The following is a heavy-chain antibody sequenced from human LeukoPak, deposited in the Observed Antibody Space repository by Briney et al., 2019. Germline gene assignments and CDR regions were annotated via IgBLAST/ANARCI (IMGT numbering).Heavy chain of an antibody. D-gene: IGHD5-12*01. CDR3: VYSGYDWTYYFDW. V-gene: IGHV3-74*01. CDR1: GFTFSSFW. Sequence: PGGSLRLSCAASGFTFSSFWMHWVRQAPGKGLVWVSHINADGKNTTYADSVKGRFTISRDNAKNTLYLQMSSLRAEDTAIYYCVYSGYDWTYYFDWWGQGTLVTVSS. CDR2: INADGKNT. J-gene: IGHJ4*02.